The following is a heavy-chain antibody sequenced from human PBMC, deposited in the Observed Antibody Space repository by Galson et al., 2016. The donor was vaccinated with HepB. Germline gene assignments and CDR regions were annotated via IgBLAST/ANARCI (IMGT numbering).Heavy chain of an antibody. CDR2: ISPSGDNT. Sequence: SLRLSCAASGFTFNNHAMNWVRQAPGKGLEWVSTISPSGDNTYYADSMKGRFTISRDISKNTLYLQMNSLRADDTALYYCARRGINWGFFDYWGQGTLVTVSS. V-gene: IGHV3-23*01. CDR1: GFTFNNHA. CDR3: ARRGINWGFFDY. D-gene: IGHD7-27*01. J-gene: IGHJ4*02.